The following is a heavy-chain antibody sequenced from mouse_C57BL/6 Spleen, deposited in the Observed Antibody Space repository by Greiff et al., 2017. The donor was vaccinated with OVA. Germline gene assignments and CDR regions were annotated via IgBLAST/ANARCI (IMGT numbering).Heavy chain of an antibody. D-gene: IGHD1-1*02. CDR3: TRLDYGHEAWFAY. J-gene: IGHJ3*01. CDR2: IDPETGGT. CDR1: GYTFTDYE. Sequence: VQLQESGAELVRPGASVTLSCKASGYTFTDYEMHWVKQTPVHGLEWIGAIDPETGGTAYNQKFKGKAILTADKSSSTAYMELRSLTSEDSAVYYCTRLDYGHEAWFAYWGQGTLVTVSA. V-gene: IGHV1-15*01.